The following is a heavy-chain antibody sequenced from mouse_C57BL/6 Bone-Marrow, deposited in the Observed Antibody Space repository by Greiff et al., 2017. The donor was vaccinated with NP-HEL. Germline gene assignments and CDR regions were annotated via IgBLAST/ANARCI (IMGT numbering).Heavy chain of an antibody. J-gene: IGHJ2*01. Sequence: VQLQQSGAELARPGASVKLSCKASGYTFTSYGISWVKQRTGQGLEWIGEIYPRSGNTYYNEKFKGKATLTADKSSSTAYMELRSLTSEDSAVYFCAREGSYDGYPYYFDYWGQGTTLTVSS. D-gene: IGHD2-3*01. CDR3: AREGSYDGYPYYFDY. CDR2: IYPRSGNT. CDR1: GYTFTSYG. V-gene: IGHV1-81*01.